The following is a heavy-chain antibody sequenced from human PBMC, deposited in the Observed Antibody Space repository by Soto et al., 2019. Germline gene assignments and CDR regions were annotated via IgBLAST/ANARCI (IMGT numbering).Heavy chain of an antibody. CDR1: GFTVSDTG. D-gene: IGHD6-19*01. J-gene: IGHJ5*02. Sequence: QVQLVESGGGVVQPGRSLRLSCVGSGFTVSDTGMHWVRQAPGKGLEWVAMISYNGGRKVYKESVKGRFTISRDNSENTVYLLMDSLRAEDTAVYFCAKDLYSSGWYNYFDPWGQGTPVSVSS. CDR3: AKDLYSSGWYNYFDP. V-gene: IGHV3-30*18. CDR2: ISYNGGRK.